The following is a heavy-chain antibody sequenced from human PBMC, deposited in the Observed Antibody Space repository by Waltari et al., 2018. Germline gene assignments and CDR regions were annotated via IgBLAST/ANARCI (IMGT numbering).Heavy chain of an antibody. CDR1: GYTLTELS. D-gene: IGHD6-13*01. V-gene: IGHV7-4-1*02. J-gene: IGHJ5*02. CDR3: ARGIAAAGYNWFDP. Sequence: QVQLVQSGAEVKKPGASVKVSCKVSGYTLTELSMHWVRQAPGKGLEWMGWINTNTGNPTYAQGFTGRFVFSLDTSVSTAYLQISSLKAEDTAVYYCARGIAAAGYNWFDPWGQGTLVTVSS. CDR2: INTNTGNP.